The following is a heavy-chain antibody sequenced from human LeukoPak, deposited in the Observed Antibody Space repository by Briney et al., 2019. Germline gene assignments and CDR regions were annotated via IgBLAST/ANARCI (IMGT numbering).Heavy chain of an antibody. Sequence: SQTLSLTCTVSGGSISSGSYYWSWIRQPAGKGLEWIGRIHSSGTTNYNPSLKSRVTISVDTSKNQFSLKLYAVTAADTAVYYCARGWFDPWGQGTLVTVSS. CDR1: GGSISSGSYY. J-gene: IGHJ5*02. CDR3: ARGWFDP. V-gene: IGHV4-61*02. CDR2: IHSSGTT.